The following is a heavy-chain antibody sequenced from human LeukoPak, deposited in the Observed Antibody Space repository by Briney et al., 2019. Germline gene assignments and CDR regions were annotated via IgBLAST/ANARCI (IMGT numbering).Heavy chain of an antibody. CDR2: IYYSGST. D-gene: IGHD3-16*01. V-gene: IGHV4-59*01. J-gene: IGHJ4*02. Sequence: SETLSLTCIVSGGSISSYFWSWIRQPPGRGLEWIGYIYYSGSTNYNPSLKSRVTISVDTSKNQFSLKLSSVTAADTAVYYCARGGGGQYYFDYWGPGTLVTVSS. CDR3: ARGGGGQYYFDY. CDR1: GGSISSYF.